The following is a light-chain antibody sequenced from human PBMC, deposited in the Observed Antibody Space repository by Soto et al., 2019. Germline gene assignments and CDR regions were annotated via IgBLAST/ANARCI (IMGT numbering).Light chain of an antibody. V-gene: IGKV3-15*01. CDR3: LQYHNLWA. Sequence: EFVLTQSPGTLSLSPGERATSSCRASQNIYSNIAWYQQRPGQAPRLLIYRASTRATGVPARFSGSGSGTEFTLTISSLQSEDFAVYSCLQYHNLWAFGQGTKVDI. J-gene: IGKJ1*01. CDR2: RAS. CDR1: QNIYSN.